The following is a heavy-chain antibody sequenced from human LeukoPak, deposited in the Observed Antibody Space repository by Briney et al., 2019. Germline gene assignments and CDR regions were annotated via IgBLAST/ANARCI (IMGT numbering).Heavy chain of an antibody. CDR3: ARGKEMYYDSWSGYEYGMDV. D-gene: IGHD3-3*01. Sequence: SETLSLTCTVSGGSISSYYWSWIRQPPGKGLEWIGYIYYSGSTNYNPSLKSRVTISVDTSKNQFSLKLSSVTAADTAVYYCARGKEMYYDSWSGYEYGMDVWGQGTTVTVSS. CDR1: GGSISSYY. V-gene: IGHV4-59*01. J-gene: IGHJ6*02. CDR2: IYYSGST.